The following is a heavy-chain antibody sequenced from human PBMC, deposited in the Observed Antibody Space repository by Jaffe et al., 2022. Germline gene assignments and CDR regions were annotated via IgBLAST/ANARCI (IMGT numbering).Heavy chain of an antibody. CDR1: GYSISSGYY. J-gene: IGHJ4*02. CDR3: ARLRTGYYAADY. V-gene: IGHV4-38-2*01. CDR2: IYHSGST. D-gene: IGHD3-9*01. Sequence: QVQLQESGPGLVKPSETLSLTCAVSGYSISSGYYWGWIRQPPGKGLEWIGSIYHSGSTYYNPSLKSRVTISVDTSKNQFSLKLSSVTAADTAVYYCARLRTGYYAADYWGQGTLVTVSS.